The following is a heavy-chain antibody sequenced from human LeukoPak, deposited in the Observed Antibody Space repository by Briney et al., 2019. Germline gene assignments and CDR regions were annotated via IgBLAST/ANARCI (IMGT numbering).Heavy chain of an antibody. V-gene: IGHV4-59*01. CDR3: ARGIESYGDYGY. Sequence: SETLSLTCTVSGGSISGSYWGWIRQPPGKGLEWIAYMYNSGSTNYNPSLKSRVTISIDTSKNQFSLKLSSLTAADTAIYYCARGIESYGDYGYWGQGILVTVSS. CDR1: GGSISGSY. CDR2: MYNSGST. J-gene: IGHJ4*02. D-gene: IGHD4-17*01.